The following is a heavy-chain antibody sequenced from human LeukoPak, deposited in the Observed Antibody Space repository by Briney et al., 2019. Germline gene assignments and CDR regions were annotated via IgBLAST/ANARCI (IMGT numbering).Heavy chain of an antibody. J-gene: IGHJ5*02. CDR1: GFTFSTYW. CDR2: IKADGSEK. CDR3: ARDVAEGRFDP. Sequence: GGSLRLSCADSGFTFSTYWMTWVRQAPGKRLEWVASIKADGSEKYYVDSVKGRFTISRDNAKRSLYLQMNSLRPEDTAVYYCARDVAEGRFDPWGQGTLVTVSS. V-gene: IGHV3-7*01.